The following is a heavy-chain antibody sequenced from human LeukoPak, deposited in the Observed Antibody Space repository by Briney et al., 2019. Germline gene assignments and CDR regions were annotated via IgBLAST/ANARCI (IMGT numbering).Heavy chain of an antibody. CDR1: GGTFSSYA. Sequence: SVKVSCKASGGTFSSYAISWVRQAPGQGLEWMGGIIPIFGTANYAQKFQGRVTITADESTSTAYMELSSLRSEDTAVYYCARGGIAAEIEFDPWGQGTLVTVSS. CDR3: ARGGIAAEIEFDP. V-gene: IGHV1-69*13. CDR2: IIPIFGTA. J-gene: IGHJ5*02. D-gene: IGHD6-13*01.